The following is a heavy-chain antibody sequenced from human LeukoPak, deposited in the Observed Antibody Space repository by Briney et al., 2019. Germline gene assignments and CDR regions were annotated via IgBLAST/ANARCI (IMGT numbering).Heavy chain of an antibody. CDR2: IWYDGSNK. V-gene: IGHV3-33*01. J-gene: IGHJ4*02. CDR3: ASGLAVAGTKDY. D-gene: IGHD6-19*01. CDR1: GFTFSSYG. Sequence: GGSLRLSCAASGFTFSSYGMHWVRQAPGKGLEWVAVIWYDGSNKYYADSVKGRFTISRDNSKNTLYLQMNSLRAEDTAVYYCASGLAVAGTKDYWGQGTLVTVSS.